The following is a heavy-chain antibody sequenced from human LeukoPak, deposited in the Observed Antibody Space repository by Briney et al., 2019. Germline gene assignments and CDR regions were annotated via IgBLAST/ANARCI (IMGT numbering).Heavy chain of an antibody. CDR2: VKQDGSEK. CDR1: GFTFSSYW. J-gene: IGHJ4*02. Sequence: GGSLRLSCAASGFTFSSYWMSWVRQAPGKGLEWVANVKQDGSEKYYVDSVKGRFTISRDNDKSSLYLEMNSLRAEDTALYCCARGREGDYYGSRSLPLWGQGTLVNVSS. CDR3: ARGREGDYYGSRSLPL. D-gene: IGHD3-10*01. V-gene: IGHV3-7*05.